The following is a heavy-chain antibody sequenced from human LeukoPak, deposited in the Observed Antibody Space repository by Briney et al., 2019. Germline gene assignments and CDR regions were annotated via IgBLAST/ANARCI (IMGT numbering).Heavy chain of an antibody. Sequence: SETLSLTCTVSGGSISSYYWSWIRQPPGKGLEWIGYIYYSGSTNYNPSLKSRVTISVDTSKNQFSLKLSSVTAADTAVYYCARVRSYIVVVPAAPSFDYWGQGTLVTVSS. J-gene: IGHJ4*02. CDR1: GGSISSYY. V-gene: IGHV4-59*12. CDR2: IYYSGST. CDR3: ARVRSYIVVVPAAPSFDY. D-gene: IGHD2-2*01.